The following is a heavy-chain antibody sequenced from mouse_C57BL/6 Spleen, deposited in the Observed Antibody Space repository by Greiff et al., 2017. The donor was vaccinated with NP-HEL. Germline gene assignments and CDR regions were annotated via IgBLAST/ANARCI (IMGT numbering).Heavy chain of an antibody. Sequence: VQLQESGAELVRPGASVTLSCKASGYTFTDYEMHWVKQTPVHGLEWIGAIDPETGGTAYNQKFKGKAILTADKSSSTAYMELRSLTSEDSADYYCTRERDYYGSSYVYFDVWGTGTTVTVSS. D-gene: IGHD1-1*01. CDR1: GYTFTDYE. J-gene: IGHJ1*03. CDR2: IDPETGGT. CDR3: TRERDYYGSSYVYFDV. V-gene: IGHV1-15*01.